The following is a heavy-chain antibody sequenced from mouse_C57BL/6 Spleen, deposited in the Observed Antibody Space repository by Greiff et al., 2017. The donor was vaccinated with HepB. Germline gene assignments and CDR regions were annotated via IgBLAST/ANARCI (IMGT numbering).Heavy chain of an antibody. CDR3: ARDTGLRTYAMDY. J-gene: IGHJ4*01. D-gene: IGHD2-2*01. Sequence: DVKLQESGPGLVKPSQSLSLTCSVTGYSITSGYYWNWIRQFPGNKLEWMGYISYDGSNNYNPYLKNRISITRDTSKNQFFLKLNSVTTEDTATYYCARDTGLRTYAMDYWGQGTSVTVSS. CDR1: GYSITSGYY. CDR2: ISYDGSN. V-gene: IGHV3-6*01.